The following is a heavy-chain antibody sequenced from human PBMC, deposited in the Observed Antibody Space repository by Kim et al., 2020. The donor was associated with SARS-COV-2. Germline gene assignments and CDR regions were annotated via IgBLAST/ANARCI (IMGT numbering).Heavy chain of an antibody. CDR1: GGSISSSSYY. V-gene: IGHV4-39*01. D-gene: IGHD3-10*01. J-gene: IGHJ4*02. CDR2: IYYSGST. CDR3: ARTSRGLLWFGESSDY. Sequence: SETLSLTCTVSGGSISSSSYYWGWIRQPPGKGLEWIGSIYYSGSTYYNPSLKSRVTISVDTSKNQFSLKLSSVTAADTAVYYCARTSRGLLWFGESSDYWGQGTLVTVSS.